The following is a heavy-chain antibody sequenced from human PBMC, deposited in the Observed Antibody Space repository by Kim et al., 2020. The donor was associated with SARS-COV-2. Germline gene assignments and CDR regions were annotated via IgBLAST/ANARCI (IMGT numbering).Heavy chain of an antibody. CDR3: ARSDVGDY. CDR2: SGST. V-gene: IGHV4-34*01. Sequence: SGSTNYNPSLKSRVTISVETSKNQFSLKLSSVTAADTAVYYCARSDVGDYWGQGTLVTVSS. D-gene: IGHD1-26*01. J-gene: IGHJ4*02.